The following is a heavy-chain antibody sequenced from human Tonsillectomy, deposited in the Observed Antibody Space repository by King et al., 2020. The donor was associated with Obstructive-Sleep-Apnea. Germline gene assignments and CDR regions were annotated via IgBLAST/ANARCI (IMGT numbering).Heavy chain of an antibody. Sequence: QLVQSGGGVVQPGRSLRLSCAASGFTFSSYGMHWVRQAPGKGLEWVAVISYNGSNKYYADSVKGRFTISRDNSKNTLYLQMNSLRAEDTAVYYCAKEDQPGAGIRHAFDIWGQGTMVTVSS. CDR2: ISYNGSNK. J-gene: IGHJ3*02. CDR1: GFTFSSYG. D-gene: IGHD1-14*01. V-gene: IGHV3-30*18. CDR3: AKEDQPGAGIRHAFDI.